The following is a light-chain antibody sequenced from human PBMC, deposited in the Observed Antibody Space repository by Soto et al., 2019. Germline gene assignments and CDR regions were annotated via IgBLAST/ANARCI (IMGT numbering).Light chain of an antibody. V-gene: IGKV1-39*01. CDR2: GAT. CDR3: QQSYSTPLT. J-gene: IGKJ4*01. CDR1: QSISSY. Sequence: DIQMTQSPSSLSSSVLDIFTITCLASQSISSYLNWYQQKPGKAPKLLIYGATSLQGGVPSRFSGSESGTDFTLTISSLQLEDFATYYCQQSYSTPLTFGGGTKVDIK.